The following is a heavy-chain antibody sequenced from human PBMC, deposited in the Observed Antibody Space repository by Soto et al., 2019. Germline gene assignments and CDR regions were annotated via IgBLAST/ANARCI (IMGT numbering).Heavy chain of an antibody. D-gene: IGHD2-8*01. Sequence: PGGSLRLSCAASGFTFSSYWMSLVRQAQGKGLEWVANIKQDGSEKYYVDSVKGRFTISRDNAKNSLYLQMNSLRAEDTAVYYCARDAGYCTNGVCYPLYYFDYWGQGTLVTVSS. CDR2: IKQDGSEK. J-gene: IGHJ4*02. CDR3: ARDAGYCTNGVCYPLYYFDY. V-gene: IGHV3-7*01. CDR1: GFTFSSYW.